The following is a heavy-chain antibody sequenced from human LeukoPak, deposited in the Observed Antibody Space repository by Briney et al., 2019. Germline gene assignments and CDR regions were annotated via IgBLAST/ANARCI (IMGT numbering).Heavy chain of an antibody. J-gene: IGHJ6*02. D-gene: IGHD3-3*01. Sequence: SQTLSLTCAISGDSVSSNSAAWNWIRQSPARGLEWLGRTYYRSKWYNDYALSVKSRITINADTSKNHFSLQLHSVTPEDTAVYYCARDVLRFMEWLSPGDGMDVWGQGTTVTVSS. CDR2: TYYRSKWYN. CDR3: ARDVLRFMEWLSPGDGMDV. CDR1: GDSVSSNSAA. V-gene: IGHV6-1*01.